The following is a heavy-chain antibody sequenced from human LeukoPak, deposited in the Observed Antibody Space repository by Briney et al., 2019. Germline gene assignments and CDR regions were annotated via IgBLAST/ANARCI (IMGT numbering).Heavy chain of an antibody. Sequence: GGSLRLSCAASGFTFSSYWMSWVRQAPGKGLEWVSVMYTLGNTNYADSVRGRFTISRDNAKNSLYLQMNSLRAEDPAVYYCAELGITMIGGVWGKGTTVTISS. V-gene: IGHV3-66*01. D-gene: IGHD3-10*02. CDR2: MYTLGNT. CDR1: GFTFSSYW. J-gene: IGHJ6*04. CDR3: AELGITMIGGV.